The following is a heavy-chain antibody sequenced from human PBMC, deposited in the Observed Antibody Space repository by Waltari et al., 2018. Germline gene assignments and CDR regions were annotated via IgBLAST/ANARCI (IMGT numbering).Heavy chain of an antibody. V-gene: IGHV3-49*03. Sequence: EVQLVESGGGLVQPGRSLRLSCTASGFTFGDYAMSWFRPAPGKGLGGVGFIRSKAYGGTTEYAASVKGRFTISRDDSKSIAYLQMNSLKTEDTAVYYCTRDYPLDGYCSSTSCPIFDYWGQGTLVTVSS. D-gene: IGHD2-2*01. J-gene: IGHJ4*02. CDR3: TRDYPLDGYCSSTSCPIFDY. CDR2: IRSKAYGGTT. CDR1: GFTFGDYA.